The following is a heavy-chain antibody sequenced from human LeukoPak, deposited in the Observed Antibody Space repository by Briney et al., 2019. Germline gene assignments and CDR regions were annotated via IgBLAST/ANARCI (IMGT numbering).Heavy chain of an antibody. D-gene: IGHD1-26*01. Sequence: GRSLRLSCVASGFTFSSHGMHWVRQAPGKGLEWVAIISYDGSNKYYADSVKGRFTISRDNSKNTLSLQMNSLRDEDTAVYYCAKPPWAAGGGYFDYWGQGTLVTVSS. CDR1: GFTFSSHG. CDR2: ISYDGSNK. V-gene: IGHV3-30*18. CDR3: AKPPWAAGGGYFDY. J-gene: IGHJ4*02.